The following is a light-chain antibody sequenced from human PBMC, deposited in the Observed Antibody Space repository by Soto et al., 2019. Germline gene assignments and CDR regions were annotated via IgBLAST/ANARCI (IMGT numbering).Light chain of an antibody. CDR2: DAS. CDR1: QSVSSY. V-gene: IGKV3-11*01. Sequence: EIVLTQSPATLSLSPGERATLSCRASQSVSSYLAWYQQKRGQAPRLLIYDASNRATGIPARFSGSGSGTDFTLTISSLEPEDFAVYYCQQRSNWPITFGQGTRLEIK. J-gene: IGKJ5*01. CDR3: QQRSNWPIT.